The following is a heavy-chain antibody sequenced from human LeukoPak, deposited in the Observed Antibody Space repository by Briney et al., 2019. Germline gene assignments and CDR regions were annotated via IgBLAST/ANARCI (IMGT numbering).Heavy chain of an antibody. Sequence: ASVKVSCKVSGYTLSELTLHWVRQAPAKGLEWMGGFDPEDGETIYAQKLQGRVTMTTDTSTSTAYMELRSLRSDDTAVYYCARGRHWYAESFDYWGQGTLVTVSS. CDR1: GYTLSELT. J-gene: IGHJ4*02. CDR3: ARGRHWYAESFDY. V-gene: IGHV1-24*01. D-gene: IGHD6-13*01. CDR2: FDPEDGET.